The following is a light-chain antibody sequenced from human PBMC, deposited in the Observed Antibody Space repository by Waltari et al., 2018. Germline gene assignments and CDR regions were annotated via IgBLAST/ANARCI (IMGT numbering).Light chain of an antibody. V-gene: IGKV1-12*01. J-gene: IGKJ1*01. CDR1: QDISGA. CDR2: AVS. CDR3: QQGSAFPPT. Sequence: EIQMTQSPSSVSASVGDRVTITCRAGQDISGALAWYQQKTGQAPNLLIYAVSTLQSGVPPRFSGSGSGTDFTLTISGLQPEDVATYYCQQGSAFPPTFGQGTNVEIK.